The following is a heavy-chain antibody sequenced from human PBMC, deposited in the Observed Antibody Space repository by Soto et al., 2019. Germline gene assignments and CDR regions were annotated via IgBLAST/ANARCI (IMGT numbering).Heavy chain of an antibody. CDR2: IWYDGSNK. CDR1: GFTFSSYG. Sequence: GGSLRLSCAASGFTFSSYGMHWVRQAPGKGLEWVAVIWYDGSNKYYADSVKGRFTISRDNSKNTLYLQMNSLRAEDTAVYYCARAPGGTYYYYGMDVWGQGTTVTVSS. V-gene: IGHV3-33*01. CDR3: ARAPGGTYYYYGMDV. D-gene: IGHD3-16*01. J-gene: IGHJ6*02.